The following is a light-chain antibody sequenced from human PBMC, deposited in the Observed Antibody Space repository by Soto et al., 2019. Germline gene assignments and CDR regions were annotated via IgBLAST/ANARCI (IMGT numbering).Light chain of an antibody. V-gene: IGKV1-5*03. CDR2: KAY. Sequence: DIQMTQSPSTLSASVGDSVTITCRASQSISPWLAWYQQKPGKAPTLLIYKAYSLEVGVPSRFSGSGSGTDFNIPISRLQPDDFATYYCQQSNTDPLTFGGGTTVEIK. J-gene: IGKJ4*02. CDR1: QSISPW. CDR3: QQSNTDPLT.